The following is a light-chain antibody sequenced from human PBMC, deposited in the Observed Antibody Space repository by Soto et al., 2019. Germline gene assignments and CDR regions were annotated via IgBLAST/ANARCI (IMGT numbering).Light chain of an antibody. Sequence: EIVLTQSPATLSLSPGERATLSCRASQSVSRYLAWYQQKPGQAPRLLIYGASTRATGIPARFSGSGSGTEFTLTISSLQSADFAVYYCQQYTNWPLIFGQGTRLEIK. J-gene: IGKJ5*01. V-gene: IGKV3-15*01. CDR2: GAS. CDR3: QQYTNWPLI. CDR1: QSVSRY.